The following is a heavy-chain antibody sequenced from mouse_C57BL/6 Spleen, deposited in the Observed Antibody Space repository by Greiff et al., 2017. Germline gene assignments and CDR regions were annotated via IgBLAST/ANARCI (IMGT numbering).Heavy chain of an antibody. V-gene: IGHV7-3*01. CDR3: ARSPDSSTPGYYFDY. CDR1: GFTFTDYY. J-gene: IGHJ2*01. D-gene: IGHD3-2*01. Sequence: EVKLMESGGGLVQPGGSLSLSCAASGFTFTDYYMSWVRQPPGKALEWLGFIRNKANGYTTEYSASVKGRFTISRDNSQSILYLQMNALRAEDSATYYCARSPDSSTPGYYFDYWGQGTTLTVSS. CDR2: IRNKANGYTT.